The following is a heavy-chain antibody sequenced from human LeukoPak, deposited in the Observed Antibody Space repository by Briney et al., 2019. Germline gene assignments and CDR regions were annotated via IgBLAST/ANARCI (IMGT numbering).Heavy chain of an antibody. Sequence: GGSLRLSCAASGFTFSTYNMNWVRQAPGKGLEWVSAVGGTDGRTYYAAFVKGRFTIYRDNSKNTQYLQMNSLRAEDTAVYYCAKDGSYYFDYWGQGTLVTVSS. V-gene: IGHV3-23*01. J-gene: IGHJ4*02. CDR3: AKDGSYYFDY. CDR1: GFTFSTYN. CDR2: VGGTDGRT.